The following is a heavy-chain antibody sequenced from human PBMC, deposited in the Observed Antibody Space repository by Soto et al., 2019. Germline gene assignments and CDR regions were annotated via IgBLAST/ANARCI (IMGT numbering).Heavy chain of an antibody. CDR3: AAGTTGNYYYYGMDV. J-gene: IGHJ6*02. Sequence: SVKVSCKASGFTFTSSAVQWVRQARGQRLEWIGWIVVGSGNTNYAQRFQERVTITRDMSTSTAYMELSSLRSEDTAVYYCAAGTTGNYYYYGMDVWGQGTTVTVSS. CDR1: GFTFTSSA. CDR2: IVVGSGNT. V-gene: IGHV1-58*01. D-gene: IGHD1-1*01.